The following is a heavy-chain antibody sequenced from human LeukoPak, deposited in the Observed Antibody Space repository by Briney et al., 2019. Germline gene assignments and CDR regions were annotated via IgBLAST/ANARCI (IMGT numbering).Heavy chain of an antibody. Sequence: GGSLRLSCAASGFTFSSYWMSWVRQAPGKGLEWVANIKQDGSEKYYVDSVKGRFTISRDNAKNSLYLQTDSLRAEDTAVYYCARDESLRYFDWLSLDYWGQGTLVTVSS. CDR3: ARDESLRYFDWLSLDY. D-gene: IGHD3-9*01. CDR2: IKQDGSEK. V-gene: IGHV3-7*01. CDR1: GFTFSSYW. J-gene: IGHJ4*02.